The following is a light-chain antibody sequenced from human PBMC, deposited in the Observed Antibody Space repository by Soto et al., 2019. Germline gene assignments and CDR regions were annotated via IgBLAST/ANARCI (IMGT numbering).Light chain of an antibody. J-gene: IGLJ3*02. V-gene: IGLV1-40*01. CDR2: GNS. CDR3: QSYDSSLSGRGV. Sequence: QLLLTQPPSVSGAPGQRVTISCTGSSSNIGAGYDVHWYQQLPGTAPKLLIYGNSNRPSGVPDRFSGSKSGTSASLAITGLQAEDEADYYCQSYDSSLSGRGVFGGGTKLTVL. CDR1: SSNIGAGYD.